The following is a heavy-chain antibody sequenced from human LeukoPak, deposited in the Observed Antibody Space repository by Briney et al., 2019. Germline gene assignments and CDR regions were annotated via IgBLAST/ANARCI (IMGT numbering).Heavy chain of an antibody. Sequence: SDTLSLTCSVSGGSLSSHYWSWIQQPPGKGLELIGHVHDTGSTFYNPSLRGRVTISLDTSNNQFSLKLTSMTAADTAVYYCARFSSGCSTSSCYLTYWGQGTLVTVS. D-gene: IGHD2-2*01. V-gene: IGHV4-59*07. CDR1: GGSLSSHY. J-gene: IGHJ4*02. CDR3: ARFSSGCSTSSCYLTY. CDR2: VHDTGST.